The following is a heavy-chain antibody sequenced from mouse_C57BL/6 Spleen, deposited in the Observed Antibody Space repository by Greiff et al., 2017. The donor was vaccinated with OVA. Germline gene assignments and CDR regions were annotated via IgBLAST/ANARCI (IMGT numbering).Heavy chain of an antibody. V-gene: IGHV1-26*01. CDR1: GYTFTDYY. CDR3: ARHGNYGGY. D-gene: IGHD2-1*01. Sequence: EVQLQQSGPELVKPGASVKISCKASGYTFTDYYMNWVKQSHGKSLEWIGDINPNNGGTSYNQKFKGKATLTVDKSSSTAYMELRSLTSEDSAVYYCARHGNYGGYWGQGTTLTVSS. J-gene: IGHJ2*01. CDR2: INPNNGGT.